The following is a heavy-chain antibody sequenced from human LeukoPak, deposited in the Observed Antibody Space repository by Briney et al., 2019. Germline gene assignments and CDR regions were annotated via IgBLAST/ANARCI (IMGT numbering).Heavy chain of an antibody. CDR3: AKVRYYGSGSYYYFDY. J-gene: IGHJ4*02. V-gene: IGHV3-30*18. Sequence: GRSLRLSCAASGFTFSSYGMHWVRQAPGKGLEWVAVISYDGSNKYYADSVKGRFTISRDNSKNTLYLQMNSLRAEDTAVYYCAKVRYYGSGSYYYFDYWGQGTLVTVSS. D-gene: IGHD3-10*01. CDR1: GFTFSSYG. CDR2: ISYDGSNK.